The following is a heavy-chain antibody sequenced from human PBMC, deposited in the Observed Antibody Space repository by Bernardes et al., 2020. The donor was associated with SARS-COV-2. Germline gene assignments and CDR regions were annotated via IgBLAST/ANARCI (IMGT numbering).Heavy chain of an antibody. CDR2: ISGSGGST. CDR1: GFTFSSYA. V-gene: IGHV3-23*01. J-gene: IGHJ4*02. D-gene: IGHD5-18*01. Sequence: SLRLSCAASGFTFSSYAMSWVRQAPGKGLEWVSAISGSGGSTYYADSVKGRFTISRDNSKNTLYLQMNSLRAEDTAVYYCAKDKEEYSYGSSLGYWGQGTLVTVSS. CDR3: AKDKEEYSYGSSLGY.